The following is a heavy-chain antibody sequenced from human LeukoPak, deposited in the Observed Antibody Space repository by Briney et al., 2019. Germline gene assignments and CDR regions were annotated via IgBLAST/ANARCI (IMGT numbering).Heavy chain of an antibody. D-gene: IGHD1-1*01. Sequence: ASVKVSCKASGYTFTGYYMHWVRQAPGQGLEGMGWINPNSGGTNYAQKFQGRVTMTRDTSISTAYMELSRLRSDDTAVYYCARVPRYNWNYYFDYWGQGTLVTVSS. V-gene: IGHV1-2*02. CDR2: INPNSGGT. CDR1: GYTFTGYY. CDR3: ARVPRYNWNYYFDY. J-gene: IGHJ4*02.